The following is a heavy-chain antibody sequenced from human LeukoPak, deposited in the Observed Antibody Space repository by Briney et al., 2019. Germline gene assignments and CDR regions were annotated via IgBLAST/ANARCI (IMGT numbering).Heavy chain of an antibody. J-gene: IGHJ4*02. CDR3: ARVLSHPMVRGMGVFDY. CDR1: GGSISSGSYY. CDR2: IYTSGST. Sequence: SETLSLTCTVSGGSISSGSYYWSWLRQPAGKGLEWIGRIYTSGSTNYNPSLKSRVTISVDTSKKQFSLKLSSVTAADTAVYYCARVLSHPMVRGMGVFDYWGQGTLVTVSS. D-gene: IGHD3-10*01. V-gene: IGHV4-61*02.